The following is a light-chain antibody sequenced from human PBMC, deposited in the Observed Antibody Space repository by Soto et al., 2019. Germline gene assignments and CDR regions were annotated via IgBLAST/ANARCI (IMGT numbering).Light chain of an antibody. V-gene: IGLV1-40*01. J-gene: IGLJ2*01. CDR3: QSYDSSLSGVV. CDR1: SSNIGAGYD. Sequence: QFVLTQPPSVSGAPGQRVTISCTGSSSNIGAGYDVHWYQQLPGTAPKLLIYGNSNRPSGVPDQFSGSKSGTSASLVITGLQAEDEADYYCQSYDSSLSGVVFGGGTKLTVL. CDR2: GNS.